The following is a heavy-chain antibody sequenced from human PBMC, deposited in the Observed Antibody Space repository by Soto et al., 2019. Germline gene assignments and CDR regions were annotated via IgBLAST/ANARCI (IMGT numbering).Heavy chain of an antibody. D-gene: IGHD2-2*01. V-gene: IGHV3-23*01. J-gene: IGHJ4*02. CDR3: QCIVVVPAAMPRDY. CDR1: GFTFSSYA. CDR2: ISGSGGST. Sequence: GGSLRLSCAASGFTFSSYAMSWVRQAPGKGLEWVSAISGSGGSTYYADSVKGRFTISRDNSKSTLYLQMNSLRAEDTAVYYCQCIVVVPAAMPRDYWGQGTLVTVSS.